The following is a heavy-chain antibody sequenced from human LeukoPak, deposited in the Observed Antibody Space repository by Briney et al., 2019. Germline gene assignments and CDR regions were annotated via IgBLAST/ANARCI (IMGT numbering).Heavy chain of an antibody. CDR2: ISSGGSTI. D-gene: IGHD6-19*01. CDR1: GFTFSDYY. V-gene: IGHV3-11*01. CDR3: AKAGRSGWYPGWPFDI. J-gene: IGHJ3*02. Sequence: KPGGSLRLSCAVSGFTFSDYYMSWIRQAPGKGLEWVAYISSGGSTISHADSVKGRFTISRDNAENSLYLQMNSLRAEDTAVYYCAKAGRSGWYPGWPFDIWGQGTMVTVSS.